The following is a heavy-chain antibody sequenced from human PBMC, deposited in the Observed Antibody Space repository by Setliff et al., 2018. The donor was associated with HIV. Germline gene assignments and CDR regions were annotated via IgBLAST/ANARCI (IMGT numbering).Heavy chain of an antibody. D-gene: IGHD3-3*01. CDR3: ASHLGFNFRSLDH. J-gene: IGHJ4*02. CDR1: GFTFSKYW. V-gene: IGHV3-7*03. Sequence: GGSLRLSCVASGFTFSKYWMTWVRQAPGKGLEFVANTNEDGSEKYHADSVQGRFTISRDNSMNTLYLQMNSLTVEDTAVYYCASHLGFNFRSLDHWGQGALVTVSS. CDR2: TNEDGSEK.